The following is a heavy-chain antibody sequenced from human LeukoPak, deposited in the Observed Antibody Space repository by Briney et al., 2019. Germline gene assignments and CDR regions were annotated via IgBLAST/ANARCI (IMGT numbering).Heavy chain of an antibody. CDR1: GFTFSSYE. V-gene: IGHV3-48*03. CDR3: ARAGRMTGQWFDP. CDR2: ISSSGSTI. Sequence: PGGSLRLSCAASGFTFSSYEMNWVRQAPGKGLEWVSYISSSGSTIYYADFVKGRFTISRDNAKNSLYLQMNSLRAEDTAVYYCARAGRMTGQWFDPWGQGTLVTVSS. J-gene: IGHJ5*02. D-gene: IGHD2-15*01.